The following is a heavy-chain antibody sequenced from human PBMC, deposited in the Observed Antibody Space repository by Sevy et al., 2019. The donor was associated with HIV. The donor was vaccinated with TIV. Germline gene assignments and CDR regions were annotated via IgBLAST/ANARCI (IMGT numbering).Heavy chain of an antibody. V-gene: IGHV1-2*02. J-gene: IGHJ4*02. Sequence: ASVKVSCKASGYTFTGYYMHWVRQAPGQGLEWMGWINPNSGGTNYAQKFQGRVTMTRDTSISTVYMELSRLRSDDTAVYYCARDSDPGITIFGVGTDWGQGTLVTVSS. CDR3: ARDSDPGITIFGVGTD. CDR2: INPNSGGT. D-gene: IGHD3-3*01. CDR1: GYTFTGYY.